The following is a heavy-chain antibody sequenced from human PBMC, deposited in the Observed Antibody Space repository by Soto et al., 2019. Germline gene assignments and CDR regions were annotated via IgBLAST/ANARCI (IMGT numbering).Heavy chain of an antibody. CDR2: IYSGGST. V-gene: IGHV3-53*02. CDR1: GFTVSSNY. J-gene: IGHJ4*02. Sequence: EVQLVETGGGLIQPGGSLRLSCAVSGFTVSSNYMSWVRQAPGKGLEWVSVIYSGGSTYYADSVKGRFTISRDNSKNTLYLQMNSLRAEDTAVYYCARASIAVVFDYWGQGTLVTVSS. D-gene: IGHD6-19*01. CDR3: ARASIAVVFDY.